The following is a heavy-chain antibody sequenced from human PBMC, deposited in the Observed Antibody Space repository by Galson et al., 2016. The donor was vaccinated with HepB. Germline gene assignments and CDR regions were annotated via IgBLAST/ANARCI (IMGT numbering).Heavy chain of an antibody. V-gene: IGHV3-20*04. CDR3: ARATPYYDILTGYYNYYFDY. Sequence: SLRLSCAASGFKFDDYGMSWVRQAPGKGLEWVSGINWNGGSTGYVDSVKGRFTISRVNAKNSLYLQMNSLRAEDTALYYCARATPYYDILTGYYNYYFDYWGQGTLVTVSS. J-gene: IGHJ4*02. CDR2: INWNGGST. CDR1: GFKFDDYG. D-gene: IGHD3-9*01.